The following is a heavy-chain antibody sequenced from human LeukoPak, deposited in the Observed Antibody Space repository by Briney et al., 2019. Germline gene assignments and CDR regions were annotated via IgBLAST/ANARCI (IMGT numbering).Heavy chain of an antibody. J-gene: IGHJ4*02. CDR3: ARVGGRDGYNYFLDY. CDR1: GGSLSGYY. Sequence: SETLSLTCAVYGGSLSGYYWSWIRQPPGKGMEWIGEINHSGSTNYNPSLKSRVTISVDTSKNQFSLKLSSVTAADTAVYYCARVGGRDGYNYFLDYWGQGTLVTVSS. CDR2: INHSGST. V-gene: IGHV4-34*01. D-gene: IGHD5-24*01.